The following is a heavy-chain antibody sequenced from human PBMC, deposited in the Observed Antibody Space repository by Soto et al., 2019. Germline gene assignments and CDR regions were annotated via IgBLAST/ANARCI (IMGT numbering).Heavy chain of an antibody. J-gene: IGHJ5*01. D-gene: IGHD3-16*01. CDR3: VRGGGAYAGSSLWFDS. V-gene: IGHV3-64D*06. Sequence: GVSLRLSCSASGFTFSHSAMHWVRQAPGKGLEYVAAIGSTGASTYYPGSVKGRFIISRDNSKNTPFLQMNSLRPEDTAVYYCVRGGGAYAGSSLWFDSWGQGTLVTVSS. CDR1: GFTFSHSA. CDR2: IGSTGAST.